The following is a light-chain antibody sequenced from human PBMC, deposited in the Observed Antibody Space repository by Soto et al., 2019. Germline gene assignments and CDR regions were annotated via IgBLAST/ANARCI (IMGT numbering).Light chain of an antibody. CDR1: QSVSSSY. V-gene: IGKV3D-20*02. CDR3: QQRSSCPLT. Sequence: EIVLTQSPGTLSLSPGERATLSCRASQSVSSSYLAWYQQKPGQAPRLLIYDASYRATGIPARFSGSGSGTDFTLTISSLEPEDFAVYYCQQRSSCPLTFGGGTKVDI. CDR2: DAS. J-gene: IGKJ4*01.